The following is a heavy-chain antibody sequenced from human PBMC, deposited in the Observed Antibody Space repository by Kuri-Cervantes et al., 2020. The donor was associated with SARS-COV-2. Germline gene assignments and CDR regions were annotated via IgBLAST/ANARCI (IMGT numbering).Heavy chain of an antibody. CDR2: IYRCGST. J-gene: IGHJ4*02. CDR1: GFTFSSYA. V-gene: IGHV3-23*03. Sequence: GESLKISCAASGFTFSSYAMSWVRHAPGKGLEWVSLIYRCGSTYYADSVNGRFTISRDNSKNTLYLKMNSLRAEDTAIYYCAKDLASAKLWVIAILSFHYWGQGTLVTVSS. CDR3: AKDLASAKLWVIAILSFHY. D-gene: IGHD2-21*01.